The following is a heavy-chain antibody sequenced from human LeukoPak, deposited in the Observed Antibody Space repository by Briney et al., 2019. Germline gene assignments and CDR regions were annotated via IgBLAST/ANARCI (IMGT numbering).Heavy chain of an antibody. CDR1: GFTFSSYA. CDR3: ARDTAMVRNDY. D-gene: IGHD5-18*01. V-gene: IGHV3-30*04. Sequence: PGRSLRLSCAASGFTFSSYAMHWVRQAPGKGLEWVAVISYDGSNKYYADSVKGRFTISRDNSKNTLYLQMNSLRAEDTAVYYCARDTAMVRNDYWGQGTLVTVSS. J-gene: IGHJ4*02. CDR2: ISYDGSNK.